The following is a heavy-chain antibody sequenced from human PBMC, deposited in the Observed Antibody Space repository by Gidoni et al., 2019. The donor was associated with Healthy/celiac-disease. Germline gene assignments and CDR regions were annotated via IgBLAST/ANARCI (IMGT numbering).Heavy chain of an antibody. Sequence: EVQLVESGGGLVQPGGSLRLSCAASGFTFSSYAMSWVRTAPGKGLEWVSAISGSGGSTYYADSVKGRFTISRDNSKNTLYLQMNSLRAEDTAVYYCAKTIFGVVNPLGGMDVWGQGTTVTVSS. CDR2: ISGSGGST. CDR3: AKTIFGVVNPLGGMDV. V-gene: IGHV3-23*04. J-gene: IGHJ6*02. D-gene: IGHD3-3*01. CDR1: GFTFSSYA.